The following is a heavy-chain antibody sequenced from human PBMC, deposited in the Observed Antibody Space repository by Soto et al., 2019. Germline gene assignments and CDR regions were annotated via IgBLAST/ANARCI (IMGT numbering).Heavy chain of an antibody. V-gene: IGHV4-39*01. CDR3: ARLRCTSTTCYXLVAFDI. CDR2: IHYSGTT. CDR1: GGSISRSSDY. D-gene: IGHD2-2*01. Sequence: PSETLSLTCTVSGGSISRSSDYWGWIRQPPGKGLEWIGNIHYSGTTYYNPSLKSRVTISVDTSKNQFSLKLSSVTAADTAVYYCARLRCTSTTCYXLVAFDIWGQGTMVTVSS. J-gene: IGHJ3*02.